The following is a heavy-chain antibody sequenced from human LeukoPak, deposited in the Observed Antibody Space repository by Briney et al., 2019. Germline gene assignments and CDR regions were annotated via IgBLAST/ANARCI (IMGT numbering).Heavy chain of an antibody. CDR1: GDSISSGDYY. D-gene: IGHD3-22*01. J-gene: IGHJ5*02. CDR3: ARSGTYYYDSSGYAT. Sequence: SETLSLTCTVSGDSISSGDYYWSWIRQPAGKGLEWIGYIYYSGSTNYNPSLKSRVTISVDTSKNQFSLKLSSVTAADTAVYYCARSGTYYYDSSGYATWGQGTLVTVSS. CDR2: IYYSGST. V-gene: IGHV4-61*10.